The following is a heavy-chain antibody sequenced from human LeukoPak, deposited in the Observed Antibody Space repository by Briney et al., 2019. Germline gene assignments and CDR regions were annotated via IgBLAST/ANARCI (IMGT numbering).Heavy chain of an antibody. CDR2: IYYSGCR. Sequence: SQTLSLTCSVSGGSISSGSYYWSWIRQHPGKGLEWIGYIYYSGCRYYNPSLKSRVTISVDTSKNQFSLKLNSVTAADTAVYYCARLYDSFRAFDIWGQGTIITVSS. CDR3: ARLYDSFRAFDI. D-gene: IGHD2-8*01. J-gene: IGHJ3*02. CDR1: GGSISSGSYY. V-gene: IGHV4-31*03.